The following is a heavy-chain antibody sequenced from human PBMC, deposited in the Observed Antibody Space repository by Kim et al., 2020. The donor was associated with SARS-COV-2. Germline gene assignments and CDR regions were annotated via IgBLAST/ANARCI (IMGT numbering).Heavy chain of an antibody. D-gene: IGHD3-3*01. J-gene: IGHJ6*02. V-gene: IGHV1-8*01. CDR3: ASRYYDFWSGYYGDYYYGMDV. Sequence: ASVKVSCKASGYTFTSYDINWVRQATGQGLEWMGWMNPNSGNTGYAQKFQGRVTMTRNTSISTAYMELSSLRSEDTAVYYCASRYYDFWSGYYGDYYYGMDVWGQGTTVTVSS. CDR2: MNPNSGNT. CDR1: GYTFTSYD.